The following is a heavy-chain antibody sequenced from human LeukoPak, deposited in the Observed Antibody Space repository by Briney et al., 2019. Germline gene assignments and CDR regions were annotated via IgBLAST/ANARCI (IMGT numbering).Heavy chain of an antibody. CDR2: IIPIFGTA. CDR1: GGTFSSYA. CDR3: ASSPRGIAAAGTFWY. V-gene: IGHV1-69*13. J-gene: IGHJ4*02. Sequence: GASVKVSCKASGGTFSSYAISWVRQAPGQGLEWMGGIIPIFGTANYAQKFQGGVTITADESTSTAYMELSSLRSEDTAVYYCASSPRGIAAAGTFWYWGQGTLVTVSS. D-gene: IGHD6-13*01.